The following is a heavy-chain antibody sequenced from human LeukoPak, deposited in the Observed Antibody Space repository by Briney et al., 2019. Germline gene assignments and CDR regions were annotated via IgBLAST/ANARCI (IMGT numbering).Heavy chain of an antibody. V-gene: IGHV3-7*05. Sequence: GGSLRLSCAASGFVFSSYWMSRVRQAPGRGLEWVANIKHDGSEKYYVDSVKDRFTISRDNAKNSMYLHMNSLRAEDTAVYYCASYCSGGSCCDYWGRGIMVTVSS. CDR3: ASYCSGGSCCDY. CDR2: IKHDGSEK. CDR1: GFVFSSYW. J-gene: IGHJ4*02. D-gene: IGHD2-15*01.